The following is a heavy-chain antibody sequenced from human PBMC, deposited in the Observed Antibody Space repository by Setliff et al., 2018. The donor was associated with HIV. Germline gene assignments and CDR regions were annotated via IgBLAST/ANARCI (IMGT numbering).Heavy chain of an antibody. Sequence: SETLSLTCTVSGGSISSGDYYWSWIRQPPGKGLEWIGYIYYSGRTKYSPSLRSRVSISVDTSKNQFSLKLSSVTAADTAVYYCAREDYYYYGMDVWGQGTTVTVSS. V-gene: IGHV4-30-4*08. CDR2: IYYSGRT. CDR3: AREDYYYYGMDV. CDR1: GGSISSGDYY. J-gene: IGHJ6*02.